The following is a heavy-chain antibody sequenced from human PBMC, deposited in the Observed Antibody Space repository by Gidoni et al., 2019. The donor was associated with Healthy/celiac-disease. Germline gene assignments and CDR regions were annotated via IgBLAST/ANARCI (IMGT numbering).Heavy chain of an antibody. J-gene: IGHJ4*02. Sequence: EVQLVESGGGLVKPGGSLRLSCAASGFPFSNAWMSWVRQAPGKGLEWVGRIKSKTDGGTTDYAAPVKGRFTISRDDSKNTLYLQMNSLKTEDTAVYYCTTGLYSSSWEDYWGQGTLVTVSS. CDR3: TTGLYSSSWEDY. CDR1: GFPFSNAW. V-gene: IGHV3-15*01. D-gene: IGHD6-13*01. CDR2: IKSKTDGGTT.